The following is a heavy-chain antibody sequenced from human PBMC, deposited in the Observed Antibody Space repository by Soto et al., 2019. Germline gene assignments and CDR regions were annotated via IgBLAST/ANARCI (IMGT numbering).Heavy chain of an antibody. CDR3: ARGNYDSSGFRPYFDY. D-gene: IGHD3-22*01. V-gene: IGHV5-51*01. CDR1: GYSFTSYW. CDR2: IYPGDSDT. J-gene: IGHJ4*02. Sequence: GESLKISCKGSGYSFTSYWIGWVRQMPGKGLELMGIIYPGDSDTRYSPSFQGQVTISADKSISTAYLQWSSLKASDTAMYYCARGNYDSSGFRPYFDYWGQGTLVTVSS.